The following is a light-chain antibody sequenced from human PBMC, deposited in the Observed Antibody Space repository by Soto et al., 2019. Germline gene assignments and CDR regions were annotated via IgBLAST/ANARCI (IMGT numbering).Light chain of an antibody. Sequence: EVVMTQSPATLSLSPGERVTLSCRASQSVSSDLAWYQQKPGQAPRLLIYGASTRATDIPARFSGGGSGTEFTLTISSLQSEDFSIYYCPQYNDWPPITFGPGTKVDIK. CDR2: GAS. CDR3: PQYNDWPPIT. J-gene: IGKJ3*01. V-gene: IGKV3-15*01. CDR1: QSVSSD.